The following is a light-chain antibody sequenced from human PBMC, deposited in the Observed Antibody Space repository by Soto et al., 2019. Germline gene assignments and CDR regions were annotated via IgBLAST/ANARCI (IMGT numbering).Light chain of an antibody. J-gene: IGKJ4*01. CDR3: QQYDNLFLT. CDR1: QDISNY. V-gene: IGKV1-33*01. CDR2: DAS. Sequence: DIQMTQSPSSLSASVGDRVTITCQASQDISNYLNWYQQKPGKAPKLLIYDASNLETGVPSRFSGSGSGTDFTFTISSLQPEDIATYYCQQYDNLFLTFDGGTKVEIK.